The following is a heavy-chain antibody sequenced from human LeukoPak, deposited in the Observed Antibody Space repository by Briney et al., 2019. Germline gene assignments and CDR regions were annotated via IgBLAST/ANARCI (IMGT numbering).Heavy chain of an antibody. CDR3: ARWAGVTDY. V-gene: IGHV3-7*01. CDR1: GFTITNYW. CDR2: IKQDGSEE. J-gene: IGHJ4*02. Sequence: GGSLRLSCAASGFTITNYWMSWVRQAPGKGPEWVANIKQDGSEEYHADSVKGRFTISRDNGKNSLNLQMNSLRAEDTAVYYCARWAGVTDYWGQGTLVTVSS. D-gene: IGHD5-18*01.